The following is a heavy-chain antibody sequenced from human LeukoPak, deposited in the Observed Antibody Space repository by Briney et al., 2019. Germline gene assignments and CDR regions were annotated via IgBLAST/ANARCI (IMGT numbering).Heavy chain of an antibody. J-gene: IGHJ4*02. CDR3: ARRYCSGGTCYFDY. Sequence: GEPLKISCQVSGYTFTSSWIGWLRQMPGKGLEWMGIIYPADSDTRYKPSFEGQVTISADKSISTAYLQWSSLKASDTAMYYCARRYCSGGTCYFDYWGQGTLVTVSS. CDR2: IYPADSDT. D-gene: IGHD2-15*01. CDR1: GYTFTSSW. V-gene: IGHV5-51*01.